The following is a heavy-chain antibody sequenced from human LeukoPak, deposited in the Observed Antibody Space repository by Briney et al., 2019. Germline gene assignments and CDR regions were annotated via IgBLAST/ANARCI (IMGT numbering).Heavy chain of an antibody. CDR3: AKDLLPYGSGSPNWFDP. J-gene: IGHJ5*02. D-gene: IGHD3-10*01. Sequence: GGSLRLSCAASGFTVSSNEMSWVRQAPGKGLEWVSAISGSGGSTYYADSVKGRFTISRDNSKNTLYLQMNSLRAEDTAVYYCAKDLLPYGSGSPNWFDPWGQGTLVTVSS. CDR1: GFTVSSNE. V-gene: IGHV3-23*01. CDR2: ISGSGGST.